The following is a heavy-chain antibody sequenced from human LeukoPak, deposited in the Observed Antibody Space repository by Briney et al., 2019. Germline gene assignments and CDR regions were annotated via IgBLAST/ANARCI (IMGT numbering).Heavy chain of an antibody. CDR1: GFTFSSYG. CDR3: ARDAGYCSSTSCYLYYYYYMDV. J-gene: IGHJ6*03. D-gene: IGHD2-2*01. CDR2: IRYDGSNK. Sequence: GGSLRLSCAASGFTFSSYGMHWVRQAPGKGLEWVAFIRYDGSNKYYADPVKGRFTISRDNSKNTLYLQMNSLRAEDTAVYYCARDAGYCSSTSCYLYYYYYMDVWGKGTTVTVSS. V-gene: IGHV3-30*02.